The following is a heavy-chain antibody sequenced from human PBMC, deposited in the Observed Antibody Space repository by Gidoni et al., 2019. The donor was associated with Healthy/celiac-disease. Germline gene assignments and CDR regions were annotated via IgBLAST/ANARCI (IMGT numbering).Heavy chain of an antibody. D-gene: IGHD1-26*01. V-gene: IGHV3-48*01. J-gene: IGHJ4*02. CDR3: AREIVGAIDY. CDR2: ISSSSSTI. CDR1: GFTFSSYS. Sequence: EVQLVESGGGLVQPGGSLRLSCAASGFTFSSYSMNWVRQAPGKGLEWVSYISSSSSTIYYADSVKGRFTISRDNAKNSLYLQMNSLRAEDTAVYYCAREIVGAIDYWGQGTLVTVPS.